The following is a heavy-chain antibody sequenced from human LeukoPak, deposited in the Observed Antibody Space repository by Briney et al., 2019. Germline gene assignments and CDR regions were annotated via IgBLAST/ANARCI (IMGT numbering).Heavy chain of an antibody. Sequence: GGSLRLSCAASGFTFSSYWMSWVRQAPGKGLEWVANIKQDGSEKYYVDSVKGRFTISRDNAKNSLYLQMNSLRAEDTAVYYCARDLKSPDCSSTSCYRIPLFDHWGQGTLVTVSS. CDR1: GFTFSSYW. CDR2: IKQDGSEK. V-gene: IGHV3-7*01. D-gene: IGHD2-2*01. CDR3: ARDLKSPDCSSTSCYRIPLFDH. J-gene: IGHJ4*02.